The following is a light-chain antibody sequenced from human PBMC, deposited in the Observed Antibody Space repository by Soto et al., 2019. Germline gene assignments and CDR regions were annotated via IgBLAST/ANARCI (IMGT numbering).Light chain of an antibody. V-gene: IGKV3-15*01. J-gene: IGKJ1*01. CDR1: QSASNN. Sequence: EIVMTQSPATLSVSPGERVTLSCRASQSASNNLAWYQQQPGQAPRLLIYGASTTATGIPARFSGSGSGTEFTLTISSLQSEDFAVYYCLHYKDWPRWTFGQGTKVDIK. CDR2: GAS. CDR3: LHYKDWPRWT.